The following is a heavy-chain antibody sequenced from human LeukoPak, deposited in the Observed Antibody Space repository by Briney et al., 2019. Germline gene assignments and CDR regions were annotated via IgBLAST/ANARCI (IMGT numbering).Heavy chain of an antibody. CDR1: GGSFSGYY. CDR3: ARGPLGSSWGY. J-gene: IGHJ4*02. CDR2: INHSGST. Sequence: SETLSLTCAVYGGSFSGYYWSWIRQPPGKGLEWIGEINHSGSTNYNPSLKSRVTISVDTSKNQFSLKLSSVTAADTAVYYCARGPLGSSWGYWGQGTLVTVSS. V-gene: IGHV4-34*01. D-gene: IGHD6-13*01.